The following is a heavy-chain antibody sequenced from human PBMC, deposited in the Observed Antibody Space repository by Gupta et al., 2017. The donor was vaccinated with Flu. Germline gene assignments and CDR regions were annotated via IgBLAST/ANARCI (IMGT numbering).Heavy chain of an antibody. J-gene: IGHJ5*02. CDR1: GSPFTGYY. V-gene: IGHV1-2*02. Sequence: VPLVQSGAELKKPGASVKVPCTASGSPFTGYYMHWVRQAPGQGLEWMGWINPNSGGTNYAQKFQGRVTMTRDTSISTAYMELSRLRSDDTAVYYCARGLFGVVIADWFDPWGQGTLVTVSS. D-gene: IGHD3-3*01. CDR3: ARGLFGVVIADWFDP. CDR2: INPNSGGT.